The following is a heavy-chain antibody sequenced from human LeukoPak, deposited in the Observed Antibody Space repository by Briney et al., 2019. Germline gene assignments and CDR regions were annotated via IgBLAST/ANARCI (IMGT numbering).Heavy chain of an antibody. CDR3: ARSRWYSGTDY. J-gene: IGHJ4*02. CDR1: GYTFTSYD. CDR2: MNPNSGNT. D-gene: IGHD2-15*01. V-gene: IGHV1-8*03. Sequence: ASVKVSCKASGYTFTSYDINWVRQATGQGLEWMGWMNPNSGNTGYAQKFQDRVTITRNTSISTAYMELSSLRSEDTAVYYCARSRWYSGTDYWGQGTLVTVSS.